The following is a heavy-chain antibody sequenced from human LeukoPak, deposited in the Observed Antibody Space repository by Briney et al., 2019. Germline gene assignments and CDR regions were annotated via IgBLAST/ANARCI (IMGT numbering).Heavy chain of an antibody. J-gene: IGHJ6*03. CDR1: GGSISSSSYY. V-gene: IGHV4-39*01. D-gene: IGHD2-21*02. CDR3: ALCGDCYPGYYYYYMDV. Sequence: SETLSLTCTVSGGSISSSSYYWGWIRQPPGKGLEWIVSMYSGSTYYNPSLKSRVTISTDTSKNQFSLKLSSVTAADTAVYYCALCGDCYPGYYYYYMDVWGKGTTVTISS. CDR2: MYSGST.